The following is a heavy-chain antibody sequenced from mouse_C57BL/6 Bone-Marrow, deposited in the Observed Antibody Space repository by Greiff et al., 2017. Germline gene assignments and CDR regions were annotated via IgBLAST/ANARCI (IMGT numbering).Heavy chain of an antibody. Sequence: QVQLLQPGAELVRPGSSVKLSCKASGYTFTSYCMDWVQQRPGQGLEWIGNINSSDSETHYKQTLKDKVTLSVASSSRTAYMQLSSLTSEDSTVYYCSRSYGSYVWFAYWGQGTLVTVAA. CDR3: SRSYGSYVWFAY. J-gene: IGHJ3*01. CDR1: GYTFTSYC. D-gene: IGHD2-1*01. CDR2: INSSDSET. V-gene: IGHV1-61*01.